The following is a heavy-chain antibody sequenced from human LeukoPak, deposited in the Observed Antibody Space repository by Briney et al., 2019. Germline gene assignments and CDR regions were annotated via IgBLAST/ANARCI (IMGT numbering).Heavy chain of an antibody. CDR2: IYYSGST. Sequence: SETLSLTCTVPGGSISSSSYYWGWIRQPPGKGLEWIGSIYYSGSTYYNPSLKSRVTISVDTSKNQFSLKLSSVTAADTAVYYCARHYDFWSGYWNYWGQGTLVTVSS. J-gene: IGHJ4*02. CDR1: GGSISSSSYY. V-gene: IGHV4-39*01. CDR3: ARHYDFWSGYWNY. D-gene: IGHD3-3*01.